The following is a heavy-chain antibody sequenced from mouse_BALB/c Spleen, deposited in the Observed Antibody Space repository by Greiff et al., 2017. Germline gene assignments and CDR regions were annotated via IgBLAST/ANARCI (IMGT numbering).Heavy chain of an antibody. D-gene: IGHD6-1*01. CDR3: ARGQPYYFDY. J-gene: IGHJ2*01. CDR2: ISSGGSYT. Sequence: EVKLVESGGGLVKPGGSLKLSCAASGFTFSSYAMSWVRQSPEKRLEWVAEISSGGSYTYYPDTVTGRFTISRDNAKNTLYLEMSSLRSEDTAMYYCARGQPYYFDYWGQGTTLTVSS. CDR1: GFTFSSYA. V-gene: IGHV5-9-4*01.